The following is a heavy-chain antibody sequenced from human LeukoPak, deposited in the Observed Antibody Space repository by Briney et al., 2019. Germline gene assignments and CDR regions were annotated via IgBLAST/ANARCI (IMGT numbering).Heavy chain of an antibody. CDR1: GFTFTSYE. D-gene: IGHD3-16*02. J-gene: IGHJ6*02. Sequence: GGSLTLSCAASGFTFTSYEMKWVRQAPGKGVEWVSYISGSGDTTYYADSVKGRFTISRDNAKNSLYLQMNSLRAEDTAVYYCARDVAIVGYYYYAMDVWGPGTTVTVSS. CDR2: ISGSGDTT. CDR3: ARDVAIVGYYYYAMDV. V-gene: IGHV3-48*03.